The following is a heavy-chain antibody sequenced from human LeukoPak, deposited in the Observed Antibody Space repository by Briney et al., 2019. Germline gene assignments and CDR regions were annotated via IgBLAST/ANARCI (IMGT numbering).Heavy chain of an antibody. J-gene: IGHJ5*02. CDR2: ISGSGDST. CDR1: GFTFSSYG. CDR3: AKDYVVRGVIIGIGP. D-gene: IGHD3-10*01. Sequence: GGSLRLSCAASGFTFSSYGMSWVRQAPGKGLEWVSTISGSGDSTYYADSVKGRFTISRDNSKNTLYLQMNSLRAEDTAVYYCAKDYVVRGVIIGIGPWGQGTLVTVSS. V-gene: IGHV3-23*01.